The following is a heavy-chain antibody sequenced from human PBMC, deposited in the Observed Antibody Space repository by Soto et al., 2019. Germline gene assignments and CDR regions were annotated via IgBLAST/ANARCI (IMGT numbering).Heavy chain of an antibody. Sequence: TGGSLRLSCTASGFTFGDYAMSWFRQAPGKGLEWVGFIRSKAYGGTTEYAASVKGRFTISRDDSKSIAYLQMNSLKTEDTAVYYCTSEASIPAAMGHYYGMDVWGQGTTVTVSS. V-gene: IGHV3-49*03. CDR3: TSEASIPAAMGHYYGMDV. CDR1: GFTFGDYA. J-gene: IGHJ6*02. D-gene: IGHD2-2*01. CDR2: IRSKAYGGTT.